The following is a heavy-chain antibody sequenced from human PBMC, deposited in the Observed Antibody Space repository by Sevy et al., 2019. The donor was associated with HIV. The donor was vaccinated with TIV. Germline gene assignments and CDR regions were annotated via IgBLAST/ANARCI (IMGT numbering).Heavy chain of an antibody. CDR1: GVSISTHS. Sequence: SETLSLTCTVSGVSISTHSWSWIRQPPGKGLEYIGYIYYNGNANYNPSFQSRVTISGDTSMNQLSLKLPSVTAADTAVYYCARDMDNFYGMDVWGQGTTVTVSS. CDR3: ARDMDNFYGMDV. V-gene: IGHV4-59*11. CDR2: IYYNGNA. J-gene: IGHJ6*02. D-gene: IGHD3-10*01.